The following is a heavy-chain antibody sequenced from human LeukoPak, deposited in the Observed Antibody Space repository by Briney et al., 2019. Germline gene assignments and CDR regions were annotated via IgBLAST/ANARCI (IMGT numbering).Heavy chain of an antibody. CDR3: ARAQGYYDSSGYYYLGDYYYYMDV. D-gene: IGHD3-22*01. CDR2: INHSGST. CDR1: GGSFSGYY. Sequence: SETLSLTCAVYGGSFSGYYWSWIRQPPGKGLEWIGEINHSGSTNYNPSLKSRVTISVDTSKNQFSLKLSSVTAADTAVYYCARAQGYYDSSGYYYLGDYYYYMDVWGKGTTVTVSS. J-gene: IGHJ6*03. V-gene: IGHV4-34*01.